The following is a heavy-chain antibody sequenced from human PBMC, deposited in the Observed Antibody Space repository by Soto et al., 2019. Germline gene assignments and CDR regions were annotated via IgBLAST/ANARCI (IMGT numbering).Heavy chain of an antibody. V-gene: IGHV4-31*03. Sequence: SETLSLTCTVSGGSISSGGYYWTWIRQHPGKGLEWIGYIYYSGSTYYNPSLKSRVTMSVDTSKIQFSLKLSSVTAADTAVYYCARVCGGDCHYGMDVWGQGTTVTVSS. CDR3: ARVCGGDCHYGMDV. D-gene: IGHD2-21*02. CDR2: IYYSGST. CDR1: GGSISSGGYY. J-gene: IGHJ6*02.